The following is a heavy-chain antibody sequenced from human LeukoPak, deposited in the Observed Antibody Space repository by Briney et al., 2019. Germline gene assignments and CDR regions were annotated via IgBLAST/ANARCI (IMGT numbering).Heavy chain of an antibody. V-gene: IGHV3-23*01. J-gene: IGHJ4*02. Sequence: GGSLRLSCAASGFTFSSYAKSWVRQAPGKGLEWVSAISGSGGSTYYADSVKGRFTISRDNSKNTLYLQMNSLRAEDTAVYYCAKEMAYCGGDCYSWVGTFDYWGQGTLVTVSS. D-gene: IGHD2-21*02. CDR3: AKEMAYCGGDCYSWVGTFDY. CDR2: ISGSGGST. CDR1: GFTFSSYA.